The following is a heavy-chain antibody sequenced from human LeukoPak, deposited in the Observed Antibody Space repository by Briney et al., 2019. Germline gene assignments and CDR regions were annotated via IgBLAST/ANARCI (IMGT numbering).Heavy chain of an antibody. CDR3: ARTHTSGVHFDY. J-gene: IGHJ4*02. Sequence: QAGGSLRLSCAASGFTFSSYEMNWVRQAPGKGLEWVSYISSIGSTIYYADSVKGRFTISRDNAKNSLYLQMNSLRAEDTAVYYCARTHTSGVHFDYWGQGTLVTVSS. CDR1: GFTFSSYE. D-gene: IGHD2-8*01. V-gene: IGHV3-48*03. CDR2: ISSIGSTI.